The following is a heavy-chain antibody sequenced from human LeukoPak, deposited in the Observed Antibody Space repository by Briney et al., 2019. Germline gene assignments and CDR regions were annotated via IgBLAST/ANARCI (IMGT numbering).Heavy chain of an antibody. CDR2: IYYSGST. J-gene: IGHJ4*02. V-gene: IGHV4-39*01. CDR3: ARHFFIEWELLPFDY. Sequence: SETLSLTCTASGGSISSSSYYWGWIRQPPGKGLEWIGSIYYSGSTYYNPSLKSRVTISVDTSKNQFSLKLSSVTAADTAVYYCARHFFIEWELLPFDYWGQGTLVTVSS. D-gene: IGHD1-26*01. CDR1: GGSISSSSYY.